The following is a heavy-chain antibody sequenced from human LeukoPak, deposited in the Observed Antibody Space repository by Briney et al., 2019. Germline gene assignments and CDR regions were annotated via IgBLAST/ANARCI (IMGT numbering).Heavy chain of an antibody. J-gene: IGHJ6*04. CDR3: VRVSRIDYGANPEGDV. Sequence: SETLSLTCTVSGGSISNNYWNWIRQPAGKGLEWIGRKSVSGHTNYKSSLESRVTMSVDTSKNQFSLRLNSATTADTAVYYCVRVSRIDYGANPEGDVWGKGITVIVSS. D-gene: IGHD4/OR15-4a*01. V-gene: IGHV4-4*07. CDR1: GGSISNNY. CDR2: KSVSGHT.